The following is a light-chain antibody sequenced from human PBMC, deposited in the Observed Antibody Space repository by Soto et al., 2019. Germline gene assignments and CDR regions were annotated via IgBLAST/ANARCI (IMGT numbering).Light chain of an antibody. CDR1: SRDVGGYNW. Sequence: QSALTQPPSASGSPGQSVTISCTGTSRDVGGYNWVSWYQQHPGKAPKFMIYEVSRRPSGVPDRFSGSKSGNTASLTISGLQTDDEAAHYCASYAGSNNPVIFGGGTKLAVL. J-gene: IGLJ2*01. CDR3: ASYAGSNNPVI. V-gene: IGLV2-8*01. CDR2: EVS.